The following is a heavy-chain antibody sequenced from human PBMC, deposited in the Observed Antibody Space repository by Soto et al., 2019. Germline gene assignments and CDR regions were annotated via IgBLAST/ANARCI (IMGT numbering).Heavy chain of an antibody. V-gene: IGHV4-34*01. Sequence: SETLSLTCAVYGGSFSGYYWSWIRQPPGKGLEWIGEINHSGSTNYNPSLKSRVTISVDTSKNQFSLKLSSVTAADTAVFYCARSRGVVLWFGELLFRLGGGMDVWGQGTTVT. CDR3: ARSRGVVLWFGELLFRLGGGMDV. J-gene: IGHJ6*02. D-gene: IGHD3-10*01. CDR1: GGSFSGYY. CDR2: INHSGST.